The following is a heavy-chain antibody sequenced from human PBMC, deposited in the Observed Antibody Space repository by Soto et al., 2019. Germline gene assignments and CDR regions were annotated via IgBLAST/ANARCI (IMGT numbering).Heavy chain of an antibody. CDR2: INPSGGGT. CDR3: ATVRYYGADSPTDY. J-gene: IGHJ4*02. Sequence: ASVKVSCKASGYAFTSHYMHWVRQAPGQGLEWMGIINPSGGGTNYAQKFQGRVTVTSDTSTSTVYMYLSGLRSDDTAVYYCATVRYYGADSPTDYWGQGTLVTVSS. CDR1: GYAFTSHY. D-gene: IGHD4-17*01. V-gene: IGHV1-46*01.